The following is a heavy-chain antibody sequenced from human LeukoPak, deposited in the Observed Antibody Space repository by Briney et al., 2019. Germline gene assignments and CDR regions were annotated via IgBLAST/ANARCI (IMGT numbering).Heavy chain of an antibody. D-gene: IGHD4-17*01. CDR3: AKDYRAVTLHDAFDI. Sequence: GGSLRLSCAASGFTFSSYAMIWVRQAPGKGLEWVSALSNSGTTTYYADSVKGRFTISRDNSKNTLYLQMNSLRAADTAVYYCAKDYRAVTLHDAFDIWGQGTMVTVSS. V-gene: IGHV3-23*01. J-gene: IGHJ3*02. CDR2: LSNSGTTT. CDR1: GFTFSSYA.